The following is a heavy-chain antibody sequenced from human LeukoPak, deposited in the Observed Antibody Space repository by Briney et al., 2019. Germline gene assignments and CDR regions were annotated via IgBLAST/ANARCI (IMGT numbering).Heavy chain of an antibody. CDR1: GGTFSSYA. CDR2: IIPIHGTA. J-gene: IGHJ6*03. Sequence: SVKVSCKASGGTFSSYAISWVRQAPGQGLEWMGGIIPIHGTANYAQKFQGRVTITTDESTSTAYMELSSLRSEDTAVYYCARDSGVDFWSGYPCYYYMDVWGKGTTVTVSS. D-gene: IGHD3-3*01. V-gene: IGHV1-69*05. CDR3: ARDSGVDFWSGYPCYYYMDV.